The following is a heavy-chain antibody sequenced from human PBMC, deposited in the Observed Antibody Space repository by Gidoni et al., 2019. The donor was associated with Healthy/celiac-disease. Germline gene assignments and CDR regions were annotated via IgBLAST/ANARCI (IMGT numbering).Heavy chain of an antibody. J-gene: IGHJ6*02. CDR2: INHSGST. CDR3: ARDSNARGAYSSSWYYYYGMDV. V-gene: IGHV4-34*01. Sequence: QVQLQQRGAGLLKPSETLSLTCAVYGGSFSGYYWSGIRQPPGKGLEWSGEINHSGSTNYNPSLTSRVTISVDTSKNQFSLKLSSVTAADTAVYYCARDSNARGAYSSSWYYYYGMDVWGQGTTVTVSS. D-gene: IGHD6-13*01. CDR1: GGSFSGYY.